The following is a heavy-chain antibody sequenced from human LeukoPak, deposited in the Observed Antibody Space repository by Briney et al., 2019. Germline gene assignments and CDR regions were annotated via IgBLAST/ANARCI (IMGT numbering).Heavy chain of an antibody. CDR2: IYYSGST. V-gene: IGHV4-39*07. CDR1: GGSISSSSYY. D-gene: IGHD2-21*02. J-gene: IGHJ4*02. CDR3: AREPYCGGDCPAFDY. Sequence: SETPSLTCTVSGGSISSSSYYWGWIRQPPGKGLEWIGSIYYSGSTYYNPSLKSRVTISVDTSKNQFSLKLSSVTAADTAVYYCAREPYCGGDCPAFDYWGQGTLVTVSS.